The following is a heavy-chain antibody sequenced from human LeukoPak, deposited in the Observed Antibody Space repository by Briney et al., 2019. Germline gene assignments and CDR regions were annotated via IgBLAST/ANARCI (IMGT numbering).Heavy chain of an antibody. D-gene: IGHD2-21*02. CDR3: AKDGMATGHIVVVTAID. Sequence: SGGSLRLSCAASGFTFSNYFMTWVRQAPGKGLEWVANIKPDGSAQYYADSVRGRFTISRDSAKNSVFLQMNSLRAEDTAVYYCAKDGMATGHIVVVTAIDWGQGTLVTVSS. CDR2: IKPDGSAQ. V-gene: IGHV3-7*01. J-gene: IGHJ4*02. CDR1: GFTFSNYF.